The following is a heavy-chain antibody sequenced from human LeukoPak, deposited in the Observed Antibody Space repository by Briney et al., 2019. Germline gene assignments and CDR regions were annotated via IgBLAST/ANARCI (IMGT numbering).Heavy chain of an antibody. V-gene: IGHV1-8*01. CDR1: GYTFTSYD. J-gene: IGHJ2*01. D-gene: IGHD4-11*01. Sequence: ASVKVSCKASGYTFTSYDINWVRQATGQGLEWMGWIDPNSGNTGYAQKFQGRVTMTRNTSISTAYMELSSLRSEDTAVYYCARGPTVTTSPYFDLWGRGTLVTVSS. CDR2: IDPNSGNT. CDR3: ARGPTVTTSPYFDL.